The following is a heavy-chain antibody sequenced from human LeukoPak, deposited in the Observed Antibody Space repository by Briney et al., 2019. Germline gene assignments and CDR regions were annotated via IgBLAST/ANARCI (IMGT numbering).Heavy chain of an antibody. V-gene: IGHV4-4*07. CDR2: IYTSGSS. Sequence: SETLSLTCTVSGGSISSYYWSWIRQPAGKGLEWIGRIYTSGSSIYNPSLKSRVTISVDKSKNQFSLKLSSVTAADTAVYYCARVGGSASTLSAFDVWGQGTMVTVSS. J-gene: IGHJ3*01. CDR3: ARVGGSASTLSAFDV. D-gene: IGHD2-15*01. CDR1: GGSISSYY.